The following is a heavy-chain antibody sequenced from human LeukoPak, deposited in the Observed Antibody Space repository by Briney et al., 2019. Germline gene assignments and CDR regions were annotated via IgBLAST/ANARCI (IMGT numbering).Heavy chain of an antibody. CDR2: IKSKTDGGTT. D-gene: IGHD3-16*02. J-gene: IGHJ4*02. Sequence: GGSLRLSCAASGFTFSNAWMSWVRQAPGKGLEWVGRIKSKTDGGTTDYAAPVKGRFTISRDDSKNTLYLQTNSLKTEDTAVYYCTTLYDYVWGSYRHKSKSYFDYWGQGTLVTVSS. V-gene: IGHV3-15*01. CDR3: TTLYDYVWGSYRHKSKSYFDY. CDR1: GFTFSNAW.